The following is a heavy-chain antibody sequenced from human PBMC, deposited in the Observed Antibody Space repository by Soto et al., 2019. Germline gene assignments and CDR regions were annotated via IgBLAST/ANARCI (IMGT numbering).Heavy chain of an antibody. D-gene: IGHD3-10*01. V-gene: IGHV1-69*18. CDR1: GDRFTTYA. CDR2: VLPVLGTT. J-gene: IGHJ4*02. Sequence: QVQLEQSGAEVKKPGSSVKVSCKASGDRFTTYAISWVRQAPGQGLEWVGTVLPVLGTTNYAQKLRGRVTITADESTSTAYMELGSMRSEDTAIYYWARDRADRGFDYWGQGTRVTVSS. CDR3: ARDRADRGFDY.